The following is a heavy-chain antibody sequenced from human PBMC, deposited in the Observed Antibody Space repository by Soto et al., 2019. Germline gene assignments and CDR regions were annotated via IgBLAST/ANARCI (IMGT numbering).Heavy chain of an antibody. Sequence: SSVKVSCKASGYPFTSYGINWVRQATGQGLEWMGWMNPNSGNTGYAQKFQGRVTMTRNTSISTAYMELSSLRSEDTAVYYCARVAESDAFDIWGQGTMVTVSS. CDR1: GYPFTSYG. J-gene: IGHJ3*02. CDR3: ARVAESDAFDI. CDR2: MNPNSGNT. V-gene: IGHV1-8*01.